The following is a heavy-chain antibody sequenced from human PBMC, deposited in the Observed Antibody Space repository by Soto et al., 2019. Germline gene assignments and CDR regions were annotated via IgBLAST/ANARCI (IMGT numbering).Heavy chain of an antibody. Sequence: SETLSLTCTVSGGSISSYYWSWIRQPAGKGLEWIGRIYTSGSTNYNPSLKSRVTMSVDTSKNQFSLKLSSVPAADTAVYYCARVEVANCSGGSCWGEFDYWGQGTLVTVSS. CDR2: IYTSGST. CDR3: ARVEVANCSGGSCWGEFDY. CDR1: GGSISSYY. J-gene: IGHJ4*02. D-gene: IGHD2-15*01. V-gene: IGHV4-4*07.